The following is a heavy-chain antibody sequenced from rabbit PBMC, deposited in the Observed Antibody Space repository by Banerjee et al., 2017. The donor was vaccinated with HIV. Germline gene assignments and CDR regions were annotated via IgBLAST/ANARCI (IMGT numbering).Heavy chain of an antibody. Sequence: QSLEESGGGLVQPEGSLTLTCTASGFSFSSSYYVCWVRQAPGKGLEWIACIYAGSIGSTYYASWAKGRFTISKTSSTTVTLQMTSLTAADTATYFCARRGVYTYDIDGSAFNLWGQGTLVTVS. CDR3: ARRGVYTYDIDGSAFNL. J-gene: IGHJ4*01. V-gene: IGHV1S40*01. CDR1: GFSFSSSYY. D-gene: IGHD6-1*01. CDR2: IYAGSIGST.